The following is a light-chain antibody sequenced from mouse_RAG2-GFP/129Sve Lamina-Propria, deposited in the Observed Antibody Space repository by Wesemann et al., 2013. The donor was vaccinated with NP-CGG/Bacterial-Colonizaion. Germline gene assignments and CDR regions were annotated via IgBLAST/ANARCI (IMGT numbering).Light chain of an antibody. CDR1: QDVSTA. J-gene: IGKJ5*01. Sequence: DIVMTQSHKFMSTSVGDRVSITCKASQDVSTAVAWYQQKPGQSPKLLIYSASNRYTGVPDRFTGSGSGTDFTLTISSVQAEDLAVYYCHQYLSSLTFGAGTKLELK. V-gene: IGKV6-17*01. CDR3: HQYLSSLT. CDR2: SAS.